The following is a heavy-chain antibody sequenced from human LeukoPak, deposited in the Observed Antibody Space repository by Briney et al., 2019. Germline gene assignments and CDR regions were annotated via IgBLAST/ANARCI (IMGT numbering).Heavy chain of an antibody. Sequence: PGGSLRLSCAASGFTFSSYAMHWVRQAPGKGLEWVAVISYDGSNKYYADSVKGRFTTSRDNSKNILYLQMNSLRVEDTAVYYCTKASAERCLGAFCYPFDHWGQGTLVTVSS. D-gene: IGHD2-15*01. J-gene: IGHJ4*02. CDR1: GFTFSSYA. V-gene: IGHV3-30*04. CDR2: ISYDGSNK. CDR3: TKASAERCLGAFCYPFDH.